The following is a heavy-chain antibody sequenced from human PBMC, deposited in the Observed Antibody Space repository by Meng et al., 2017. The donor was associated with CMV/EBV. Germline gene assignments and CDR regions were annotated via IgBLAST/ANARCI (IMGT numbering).Heavy chain of an antibody. D-gene: IGHD5-18*01. J-gene: IGHJ5*02. CDR1: GGCFSGYY. V-gene: IGHV4-34*01. Sequence: GSLRLSCAVYGGCFSGYYWSWIRQPPGKGLEWIGEINHSGSTNYNPSLKSRVTISVDTSKNQFSLKLSSVTAADTAVYYCARGLGYSYGGWFDPWGQGTLVTVSS. CDR3: ARGLGYSYGGWFDP. CDR2: INHSGST.